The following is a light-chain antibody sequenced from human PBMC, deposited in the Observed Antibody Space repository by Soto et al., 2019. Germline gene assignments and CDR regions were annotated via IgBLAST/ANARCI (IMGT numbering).Light chain of an antibody. V-gene: IGKV1-17*01. J-gene: IGKJ2*01. CDR2: SAS. Sequence: DIQMTQSPSSLSASVGDRVTITCRASQGSRDALGWYQQKPGKVPKRLIYSASSLQNGVPSRFSGSGSETVFTLTISSLQHEDVATYFCLQHSDYPFTFGQGTRLEI. CDR3: LQHSDYPFT. CDR1: QGSRDA.